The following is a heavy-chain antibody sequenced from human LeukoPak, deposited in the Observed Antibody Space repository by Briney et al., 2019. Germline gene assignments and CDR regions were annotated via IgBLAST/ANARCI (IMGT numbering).Heavy chain of an antibody. V-gene: IGHV1-2*02. J-gene: IGHJ4*02. CDR1: GYTLTDYY. Sequence: GASVKVSCKASGYTLTDYYIHWVRQAPGQGLEWMGWINPNSGDTTYAQKFQGRLTMTRDTSISSAYMDLSRLNSDDTAVYFCAREERYNNFFDYWGQGTLVTVSS. CDR2: INPNSGDT. CDR3: AREERYNNFFDY. D-gene: IGHD1-1*01.